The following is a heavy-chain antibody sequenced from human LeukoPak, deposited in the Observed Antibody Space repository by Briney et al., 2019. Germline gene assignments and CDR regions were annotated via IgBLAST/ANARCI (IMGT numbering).Heavy chain of an antibody. CDR3: ARDLRGGLDAFDI. D-gene: IGHD2-15*01. CDR1: GGSISSSSYY. Sequence: KPSETLSLTCTVSGGSISSSSYYWGWIRQPPGKGLEWIGSIYYSGSTYYNPSLKSRVTISVDTSKNQFSLKLSSVTAADTAVYYCARDLRGGLDAFDIWGQGTMVTVSS. CDR2: IYYSGST. J-gene: IGHJ3*02. V-gene: IGHV4-39*07.